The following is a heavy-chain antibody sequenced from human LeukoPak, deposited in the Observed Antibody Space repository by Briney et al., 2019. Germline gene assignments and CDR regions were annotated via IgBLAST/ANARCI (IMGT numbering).Heavy chain of an antibody. CDR1: GYTFTGYY. V-gene: IGHV1-2*06. D-gene: IGHD6-19*01. CDR2: INPNSGGT. CDR3: ARALGYSSALSFDP. Sequence: GASVKVSCKASGYTFTGYYMHWVRQAPGQGLEWMGRINPNSGGTNYAQKFQGRVTMTRNTSISTAYMELSSLRSEDTAVYYCARALGYSSALSFDPWGQGTLVTVSS. J-gene: IGHJ5*02.